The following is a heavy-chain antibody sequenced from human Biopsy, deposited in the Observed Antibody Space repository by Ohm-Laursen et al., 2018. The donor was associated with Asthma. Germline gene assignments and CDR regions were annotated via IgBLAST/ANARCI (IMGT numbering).Heavy chain of an antibody. CDR1: GYNFISFA. J-gene: IGHJ3*01. CDR3: ARTYYDFLTGQVKDVFGV. Sequence: ASVKVSCKSSGYNFISFAIHWARQAPGQRLEWMGWVNTGNGDTKYSQKFQGRVTITRDTSASTAYMELRSLRSEDTATYYCARTYYDFLTGQVKDVFGVWGQGTMVTVSS. D-gene: IGHD3-9*01. V-gene: IGHV1-3*04. CDR2: VNTGNGDT.